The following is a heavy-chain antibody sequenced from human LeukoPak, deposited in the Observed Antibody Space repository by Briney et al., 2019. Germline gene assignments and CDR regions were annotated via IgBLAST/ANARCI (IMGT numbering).Heavy chain of an antibody. J-gene: IGHJ5*02. Sequence: GGSLRLSCAASGITFNSYTMNWVRQAPGKGLEWVASMNQDGSEIHYVDSVKGRFTISRDNAKNSLFLQMNSLTADDTAVHYCVRAHHPGGWFDPWGQGTLVTVSS. V-gene: IGHV3-7*04. D-gene: IGHD3-10*01. CDR1: GITFNSYT. CDR3: VRAHHPGGWFDP. CDR2: MNQDGSEI.